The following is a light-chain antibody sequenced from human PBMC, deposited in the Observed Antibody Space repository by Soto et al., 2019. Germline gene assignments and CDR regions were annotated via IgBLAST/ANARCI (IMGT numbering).Light chain of an antibody. CDR3: CSYAGSSTCGPYV. Sequence: QSVLTQPASVSGAPGQSIAISCTGTSSDVGSYNLVSWYQQHPGKAPKLMIYEVSKRPSGVSNRFSGSKSGNTASLTISGLQAEDEADYYCCSYAGSSTCGPYVFGTGAKVTVL. V-gene: IGLV2-23*02. CDR2: EVS. J-gene: IGLJ1*01. CDR1: SSDVGSYNL.